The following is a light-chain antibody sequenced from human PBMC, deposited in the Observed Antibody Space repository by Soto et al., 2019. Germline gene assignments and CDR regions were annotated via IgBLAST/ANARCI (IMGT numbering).Light chain of an antibody. Sequence: QSVLTQPPPVSGTPGQRVTISCTGSSSNIGAGYDVHWYQQLPGTAPKLLIYGNSNRPSGVPDRFSGSKSGTSASLAITGLQAEDAADYYCQSYDSSLSAHYVFGTGTKLTVL. CDR3: QSYDSSLSAHYV. V-gene: IGLV1-40*01. CDR1: SSNIGAGYD. J-gene: IGLJ1*01. CDR2: GNS.